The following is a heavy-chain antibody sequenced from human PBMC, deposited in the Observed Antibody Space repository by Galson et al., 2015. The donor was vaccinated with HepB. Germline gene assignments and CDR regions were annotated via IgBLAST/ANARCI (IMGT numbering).Heavy chain of an antibody. CDR2: ISSSGSTI. Sequence: SLRLSCAASGFTFSDYYMSWIHQAPGKGLEWVSYISSSGSTIYYADSVKGRFTISRDNAKNSLYLQMNSLRAEDTAVYYCARVEYSSSWYGPLGRYYYGMDVWGQGTTVTVSS. D-gene: IGHD6-13*01. J-gene: IGHJ6*02. CDR3: ARVEYSSSWYGPLGRYYYGMDV. CDR1: GFTFSDYY. V-gene: IGHV3-11*01.